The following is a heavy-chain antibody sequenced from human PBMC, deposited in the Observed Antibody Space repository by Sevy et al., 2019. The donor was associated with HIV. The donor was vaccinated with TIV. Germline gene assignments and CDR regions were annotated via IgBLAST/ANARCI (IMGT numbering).Heavy chain of an antibody. D-gene: IGHD3-10*01. Sequence: GESLKISCAASGFTFSSYWMHWVRQAPGKGLVWVSRINSDGSSTSYADSVKGRFTISRDNAKNTLYLQMNSLRAEDTAVYYWARDVTGPSGSYWSYYYYYGMDVWGQGTTVTVSS. CDR1: GFTFSSYW. J-gene: IGHJ6*02. CDR3: ARDVTGPSGSYWSYYYYYGMDV. V-gene: IGHV3-74*01. CDR2: INSDGSST.